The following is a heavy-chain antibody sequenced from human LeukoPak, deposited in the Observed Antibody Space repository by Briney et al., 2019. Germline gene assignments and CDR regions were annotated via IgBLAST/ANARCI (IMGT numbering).Heavy chain of an antibody. CDR2: IYYSGST. J-gene: IGHJ4*02. D-gene: IGHD6-25*01. V-gene: IGHV4-59*08. CDR3: ARRSYSSGFYYFDY. CDR1: GGSITSYY. Sequence: PSETLSLTCTVSGGSITSYYWSWIRQSPGKGLEWIGNIYYSGSTNYNPSLKSRVTISVDTSKNQFSLKLSSVTAADTAVYYCARRSYSSGFYYFDYWGQGTLVTVSS.